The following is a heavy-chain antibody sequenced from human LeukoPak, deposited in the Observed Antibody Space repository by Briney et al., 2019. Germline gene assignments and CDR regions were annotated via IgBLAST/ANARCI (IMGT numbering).Heavy chain of an antibody. Sequence: SETLSLTCAVYGVSFSNYYWSWIRQPPGKGLEGIGEINDSGRTNYNPSLMSRVTVSVDTSKNQFSLRLTSVTATDTAVYYCARRWNYGRNYYIDVWGNGATVSVSS. J-gene: IGHJ6*03. D-gene: IGHD1-7*01. CDR1: GVSFSNYY. CDR2: INDSGRT. CDR3: ARRWNYGRNYYIDV. V-gene: IGHV4-34*01.